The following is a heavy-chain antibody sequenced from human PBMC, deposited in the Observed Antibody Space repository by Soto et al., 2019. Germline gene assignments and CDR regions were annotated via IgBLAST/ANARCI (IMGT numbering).Heavy chain of an antibody. Sequence: EVQLVESGGGLVQPGGSLRLSCVASGFTFSGDWMHWVRQAAGKGLVRVSRINMDGTSTNYADSVKGRFTISRDNAKNTLYLQMNSLRVDDTAVYYCARGPRGLYHHEYWGQGALVTVS. CDR1: GFTFSGDW. D-gene: IGHD2-2*01. CDR2: INMDGTST. CDR3: ARGPRGLYHHEY. J-gene: IGHJ4*02. V-gene: IGHV3-74*01.